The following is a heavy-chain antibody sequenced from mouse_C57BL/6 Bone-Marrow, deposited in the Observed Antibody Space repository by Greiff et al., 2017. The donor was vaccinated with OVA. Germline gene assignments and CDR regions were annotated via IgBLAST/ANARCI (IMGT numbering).Heavy chain of an antibody. CDR3: ARKERSPYYGLAY. J-gene: IGHJ3*01. CDR1: GYTFTSYG. V-gene: IGHV1-81*01. D-gene: IGHD1-1*01. Sequence: VMLVESGAELARPGASVKLSCKASGYTFTSYGISWVKQRTGPGLEWIGELYPRSGNTYYTEKFKGKATLTAVKSSSTAYMELLSLTSEYSAVYFCARKERSPYYGLAYWGQGTLVTVSA. CDR2: LYPRSGNT.